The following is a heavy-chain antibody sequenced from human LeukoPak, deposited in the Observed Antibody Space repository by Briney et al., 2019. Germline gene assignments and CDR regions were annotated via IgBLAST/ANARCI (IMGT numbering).Heavy chain of an antibody. V-gene: IGHV3-30*02. D-gene: IGHD3-10*01. CDR1: GFTFDRYG. Sequence: GGSLRLSCAASGFTFDRYGLNWVRQAPGKGLQWVAAISYNGSDTKYEASVKGRFTISRDNSKYTLSLEMKSLRVEDTAVYYFATQFYASGNYYNPIHSWGRGSLVTVS. J-gene: IGHJ5*01. CDR3: ATQFYASGNYYNPIHS. CDR2: ISYNGSDT.